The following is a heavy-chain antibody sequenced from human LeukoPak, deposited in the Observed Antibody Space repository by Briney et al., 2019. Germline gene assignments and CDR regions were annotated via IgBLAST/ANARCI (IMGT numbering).Heavy chain of an antibody. CDR1: GYTFTGYY. V-gene: IGHV1-2*02. CDR2: INPNSGGT. J-gene: IGHJ6*03. CDR3: ARDSGSGSYSPTYYYYYMDV. Sequence: ASVKVSCKASGYTFTGYYMHWVRQAPVQGLEWMGWINPNSGGTNYAQKFQGRVTMTRDTSISTAYMELSRLRSDDTAVYYCARDSGSGSYSPTYYYYYMDVWGKGTTVTVSS. D-gene: IGHD3-10*01.